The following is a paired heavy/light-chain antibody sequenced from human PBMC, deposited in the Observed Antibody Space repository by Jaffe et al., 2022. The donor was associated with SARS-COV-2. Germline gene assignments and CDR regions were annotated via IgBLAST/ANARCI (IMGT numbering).Heavy chain of an antibody. J-gene: IGHJ5*01. Sequence: EVQLVESGGGLVQPGRSLRVSCAASGFTFDDYAMHWVRQVPGKGLEWVSGLSWNSGSVGYADSVKGRFTISRDNAKNSLYLQMNSLRAEDTALYYCVKDIASSWAGNWFDSWGQGTLVTVSS. CDR2: LSWNSGSV. CDR3: VKDIASSWAGNWFDS. V-gene: IGHV3-9*01. D-gene: IGHD6-13*01. CDR1: GFTFDDYA.
Light chain of an antibody. V-gene: IGLV1-40*01. Sequence: QSVLTQPPSVSGAPGQRVTISCTGSSSNIGAVYDVHWYQQFPGTTPKLLIFGNTIRPSGVPDRFSGSKSGTSASLAITGLQAEDEADYYCQSYDSSLSGVVFGGGTKLTVL. CDR3: QSYDSSLSGVV. J-gene: IGLJ2*01. CDR2: GNT. CDR1: SSNIGAVYD.